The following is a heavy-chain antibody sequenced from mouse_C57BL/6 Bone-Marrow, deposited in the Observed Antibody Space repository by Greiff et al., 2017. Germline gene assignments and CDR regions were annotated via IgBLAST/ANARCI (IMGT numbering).Heavy chain of an antibody. CDR2: ISNGGGST. J-gene: IGHJ3*01. CDR3: ARHEDQLSWFAY. D-gene: IGHD3-1*01. Sequence: EVKLQESGGGLVQPGGSLKLSCAASGFTFSDYYMYWVRQTPEKRLEWVAYISNGGGSTYYPDTVKGRFTISRDTAKNTLYLQMSRLKSEDTAMYDCARHEDQLSWFAYWGQGTLVTVSA. CDR1: GFTFSDYY. V-gene: IGHV5-12*01.